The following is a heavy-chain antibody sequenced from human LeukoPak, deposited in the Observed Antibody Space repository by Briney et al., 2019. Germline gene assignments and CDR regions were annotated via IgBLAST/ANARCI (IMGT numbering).Heavy chain of an antibody. Sequence: ASVKVSCKASGYTFTSYGISWVRQAPGQGLEWMGWISAYNGNTNYAQKLQGRVTMTTDTSTSTAYMELRSLRSDDTAVYYCARDPYDILTGPYYFDYWGQGTLDTVSS. CDR1: GYTFTSYG. CDR3: ARDPYDILTGPYYFDY. D-gene: IGHD3-9*01. V-gene: IGHV1-18*01. J-gene: IGHJ4*02. CDR2: ISAYNGNT.